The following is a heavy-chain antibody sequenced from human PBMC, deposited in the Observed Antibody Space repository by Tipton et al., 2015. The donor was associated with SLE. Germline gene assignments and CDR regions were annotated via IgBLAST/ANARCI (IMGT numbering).Heavy chain of an antibody. V-gene: IGHV4-61*02. D-gene: IGHD1-26*01. CDR2: IYTSGST. Sequence: TLSLTCTVSGGSISSGSYYWSWIRQPAGKGLEWIGRIYTSGSTNYNPSLKSRVTISVGTSKNQLSLKLRSVTAADTAVYYCARAGSIVNIWGQGTMVTVSS. CDR3: ARAGSIVNI. J-gene: IGHJ3*02. CDR1: GGSISSGSYY.